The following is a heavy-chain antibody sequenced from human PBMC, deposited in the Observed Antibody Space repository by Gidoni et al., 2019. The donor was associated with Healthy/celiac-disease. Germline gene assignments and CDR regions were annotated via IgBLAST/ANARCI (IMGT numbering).Heavy chain of an antibody. J-gene: IGHJ6*02. CDR2: IIPIFGTA. CDR3: ARANIAAAGAHYYYYYGMDV. Sequence: QVQLVQSGAEVKKPGSSVKVSCKDSGGPFRSHAISWVRQAPGQGLEWMGGIIPIFGTANYAQKFQGRVTITADESTSTAYMELSSLRSEDTAVYYCARANIAAAGAHYYYYYGMDVWGQGTTVTVSS. V-gene: IGHV1-69*01. CDR1: GGPFRSHA. D-gene: IGHD6-13*01.